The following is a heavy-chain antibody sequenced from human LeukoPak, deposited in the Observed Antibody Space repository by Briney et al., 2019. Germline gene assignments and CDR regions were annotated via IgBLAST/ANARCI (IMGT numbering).Heavy chain of an antibody. Sequence: GGSLRLSCAASGFTFSSYNMNWVRQAPGKGLEWVSFLSTSSSYIHYADSVKGRFTISRDNAKNSLYLQMNSLRAEDTALYHCARAPPTTTDYGDYLTRWDYFDYWGQGTLVTVSS. J-gene: IGHJ4*02. CDR3: ARAPPTTTDYGDYLTRWDYFDY. V-gene: IGHV3-21*04. CDR1: GFTFSSYN. CDR2: LSTSSSYI. D-gene: IGHD4-17*01.